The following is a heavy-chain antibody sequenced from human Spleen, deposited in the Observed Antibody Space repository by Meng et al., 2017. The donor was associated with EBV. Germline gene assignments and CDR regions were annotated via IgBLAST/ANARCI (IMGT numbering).Heavy chain of an antibody. J-gene: IGHJ4*02. Sequence: QGQLQESGPGLVKPSGTLSLTCTVSGGSIRSYYWSWIRQPPGKGLEWIGYINYLGGTNYNPSLKSRVTISVATSKNQLSLTLTSVTGADTAVYYCARATPGYSYGYTDSWGQGILVTVSS. CDR3: ARATPGYSYGYTDS. V-gene: IGHV4-59*01. CDR1: GGSIRSYY. CDR2: INYLGGT. D-gene: IGHD5-18*01.